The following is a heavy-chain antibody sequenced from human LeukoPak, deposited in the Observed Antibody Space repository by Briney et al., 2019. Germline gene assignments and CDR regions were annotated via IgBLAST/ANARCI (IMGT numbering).Heavy chain of an antibody. J-gene: IGHJ4*02. CDR2: ISGSGGST. D-gene: IGHD1-26*01. Sequence: GGSLRLSCAASGFTFSTYAMSWVRQAPGKGLEWVSGISGSGGSTYYADSVKGRFTISRDNSKNTLSLQMNSLRAEDTAVYYCAKDGASQLYPYYFDYWGQGTLVTVSS. CDR3: AKDGASQLYPYYFDY. CDR1: GFTFSTYA. V-gene: IGHV3-23*01.